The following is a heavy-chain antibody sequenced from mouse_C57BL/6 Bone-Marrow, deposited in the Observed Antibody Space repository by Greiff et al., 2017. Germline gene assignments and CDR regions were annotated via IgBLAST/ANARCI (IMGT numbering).Heavy chain of an antibody. D-gene: IGHD2-1*01. CDR2: ISSGGDYI. CDR1: GFTFSSYA. J-gene: IGHJ2*01. CDR3: TRDVYFFFDY. Sequence: DVMLVESGEGLVKPGGSLKLSCAASGFTFSSYAMSWVRQTPEKRLEWVAYISSGGDYIYYADTVKGRFTISRDNARNTLYLQMSSLKSEDTAMYYCTRDVYFFFDYWGQGTTRTVSS. V-gene: IGHV5-9-1*02.